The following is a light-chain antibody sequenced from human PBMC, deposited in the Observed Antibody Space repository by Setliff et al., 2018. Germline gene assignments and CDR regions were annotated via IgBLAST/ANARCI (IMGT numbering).Light chain of an antibody. V-gene: IGLV2-11*01. CDR1: SSDVGGYNL. Sequence: QSALTQPASVSGSPGQAITISCSGTSSDVGGYNLVSWFQQHPGKAPKLLIYDVTKRPAGVPVRFSGSKSGNTASLTISGLQPEDETDYYCWSYAGDYTWRVGGGTK. J-gene: IGLJ2*01. CDR3: WSYAGDYTWR. CDR2: DVT.